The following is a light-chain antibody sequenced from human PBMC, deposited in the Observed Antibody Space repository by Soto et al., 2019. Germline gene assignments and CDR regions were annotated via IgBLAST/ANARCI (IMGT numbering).Light chain of an antibody. J-gene: IGKJ1*01. CDR1: QGISKY. Sequence: DIQMTQSPSAMSASVGDRVTITCRASQGISKYLAWFQQRPGKVPRRLVYAASSLQSGVPSRFSGSRSGTEFTLTISSLQPEDFGTYYCLQHTSYPWTFGQGTKVDIK. CDR2: AAS. V-gene: IGKV1-17*03. CDR3: LQHTSYPWT.